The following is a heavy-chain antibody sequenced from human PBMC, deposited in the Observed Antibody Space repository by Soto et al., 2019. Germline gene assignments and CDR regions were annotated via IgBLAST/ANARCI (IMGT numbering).Heavy chain of an antibody. CDR3: ARDQGEAARFLYYYDSIVV. Sequence: QVHRQESVPGLVKPSQTLSLTCPVSGGSISSGCYYWSWIRQHPGMGLEWIGYIYYSGSTYYNPSLTSRVTTTVDTSYSHYYLKLSSVTAAYNAVYYCARDQGEAARFLYYYDSIVVCRKGTTVTVPS. J-gene: IGHJ6*04. D-gene: IGHD6-6*01. CDR1: GGSISSGCYY. V-gene: IGHV4-31*03. CDR2: IYYSGST.